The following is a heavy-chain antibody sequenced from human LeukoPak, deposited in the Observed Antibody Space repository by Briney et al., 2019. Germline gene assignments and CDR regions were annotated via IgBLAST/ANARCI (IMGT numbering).Heavy chain of an antibody. CDR2: INPNSGGT. CDR3: ARGLWCGEIFDY. J-gene: IGHJ4*02. Sequence: GASVKVSCKASRYTFTAYYMHWVRQAPGQGLEWMGWINPNSGGTNYAQKFQGRVTMTRDTSISAAYMELSRLRSDDTAVYYCARGLWCGEIFDYWGQETLVSVSS. CDR1: RYTFTAYY. V-gene: IGHV1-2*02. D-gene: IGHD3-10*01.